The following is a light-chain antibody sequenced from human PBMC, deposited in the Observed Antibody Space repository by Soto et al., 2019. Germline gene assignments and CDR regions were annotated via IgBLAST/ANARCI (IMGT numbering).Light chain of an antibody. CDR1: QNIANY. CDR3: QQSYSNPRT. Sequence: DIQLTQSPSSLSASLGDRVTITCQTRQNIANYLNWYQQKPGKGPNLLIYNASTIQSGVPSRFSGSGSGTDFTLTISSLQPEDYATYYCQQSYSNPRTFGQGTKVDIK. V-gene: IGKV1-39*01. J-gene: IGKJ1*01. CDR2: NAS.